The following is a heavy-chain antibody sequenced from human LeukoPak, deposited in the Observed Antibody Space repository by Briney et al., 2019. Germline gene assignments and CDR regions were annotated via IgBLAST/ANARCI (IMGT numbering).Heavy chain of an antibody. CDR1: GGSFSGYY. Sequence: PSETLSLTCAVYGGSFSGYYWSWIRQPPGKGLEWIGEINHSGSTNYNPSLKSRVTISVDTSKNQFSLKLSSVTAADTAVYYCARAEEYAFDIWGQGTMVTVSS. J-gene: IGHJ3*02. CDR3: ARAEEYAFDI. CDR2: INHSGST. D-gene: IGHD1-14*01. V-gene: IGHV4-34*01.